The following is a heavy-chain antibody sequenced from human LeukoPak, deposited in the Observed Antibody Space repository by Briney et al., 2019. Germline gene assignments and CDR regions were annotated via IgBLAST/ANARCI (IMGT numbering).Heavy chain of an antibody. J-gene: IGHJ4*02. CDR1: GGSISNSTYY. V-gene: IGHV4-39*07. CDR3: ARRITVVYYFDY. CDR2: FYYSVST. Sequence: SETLSLTCTVSGGSISNSTYYWGWIRQPPGKGLEWIGSFYYSVSTYYSPSLKSRVTISVDTSKNQFSLKLSSVTAADTAVYYWARRITVVYYFDYWGQGTPVTVSS. D-gene: IGHD2-8*02.